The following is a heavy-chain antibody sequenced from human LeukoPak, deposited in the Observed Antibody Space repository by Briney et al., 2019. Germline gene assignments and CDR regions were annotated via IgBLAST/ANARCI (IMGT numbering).Heavy chain of an antibody. CDR1: DGSISSYY. CDR3: ARVLTATMHS. CDR2: IYHSGST. Sequence: PSETLSLTCTVSDGSISSYYWSWIRQPPGKGLEWIGYIYHSGSTYYNLSLKNRITISIDTSKNQFSLELTSVTAADTAVYYCARVLTATMHSWGQGTLVTVSS. D-gene: IGHD1-7*01. V-gene: IGHV4-59*04. J-gene: IGHJ4*02.